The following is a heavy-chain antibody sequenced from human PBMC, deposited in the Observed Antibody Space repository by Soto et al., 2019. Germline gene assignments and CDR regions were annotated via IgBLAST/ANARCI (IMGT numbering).Heavy chain of an antibody. CDR2: INHSGST. CDR3: AREEPPRGVRGAYYMDV. J-gene: IGHJ6*03. D-gene: IGHD3-10*01. Sequence: SETLSLTCAVYGGSFSGYYWSWIRQPPGKGLEWIGEINHSGSTNYNPSLKSRVTISVDTSKNQFSLKLSSVTAADTAVYYCAREEPPRGVRGAYYMDVWGKGTTVTVSS. V-gene: IGHV4-34*01. CDR1: GGSFSGYY.